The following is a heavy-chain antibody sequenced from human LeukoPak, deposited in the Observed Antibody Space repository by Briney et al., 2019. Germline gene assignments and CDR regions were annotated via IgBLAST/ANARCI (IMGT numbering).Heavy chain of an antibody. CDR3: ARGGMEFGWLRSLFKSSTYYFDY. CDR2: INGGSGNT. Sequence: GASVKVSCKASGYTFTDYTMHWLRQAPGQRLDWMGWINGGSGNTKYSPEFQGRVTITRNTSISTAYMELSSLRSEDTAVYYCARGGMEFGWLRSLFKSSTYYFDYWGQGTLVTVSS. V-gene: IGHV1-3*03. D-gene: IGHD5-12*01. J-gene: IGHJ4*02. CDR1: GYTFTDYT.